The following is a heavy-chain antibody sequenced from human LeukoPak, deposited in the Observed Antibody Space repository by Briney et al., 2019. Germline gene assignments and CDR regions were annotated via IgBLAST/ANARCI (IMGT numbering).Heavy chain of an antibody. Sequence: SETLSLTCTVSGDSISSYYWSWIRQPPGKGLEWIGYIYYTGSTNYNPSLKSRVTISVDTSKNQFSLKLSSVTAADTAVYYCARDLRSPHWYFDLWGRGTLVTVSS. CDR1: GDSISSYY. J-gene: IGHJ2*01. CDR2: IYYTGST. CDR3: ARDLRSPHWYFDL. V-gene: IGHV4-59*12.